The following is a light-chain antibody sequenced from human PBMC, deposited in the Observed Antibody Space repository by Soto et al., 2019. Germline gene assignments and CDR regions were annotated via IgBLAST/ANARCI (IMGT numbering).Light chain of an antibody. CDR1: QSISSN. CDR3: QQRSRWPPIT. Sequence: EIVMTQSPATLSVSPGERATLSCRASQSISSNLAWYQQKRGQAPRLLISGAATRATGIPARFSGSGSETDFTLTISSLEPEDSAVYYCQQRSRWPPITFGQGTRLEIK. V-gene: IGKV3-15*01. J-gene: IGKJ5*01. CDR2: GAA.